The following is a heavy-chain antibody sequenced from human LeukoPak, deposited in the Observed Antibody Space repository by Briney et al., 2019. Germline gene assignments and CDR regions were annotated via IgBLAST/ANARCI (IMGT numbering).Heavy chain of an antibody. CDR1: GGSISSSSYY. CDR3: ARDLPDYYYMDV. Sequence: PSETLSLTCTVSGGSISSSSYYWGWIRQPPGKGLEWIGSIYYSGSTYYNPSLKSRVTISVDTSKNQFSLKLSSVTAADTAVYYCARDLPDYYYMDVWGKGTTVTVSS. J-gene: IGHJ6*03. V-gene: IGHV4-39*07. CDR2: IYYSGST.